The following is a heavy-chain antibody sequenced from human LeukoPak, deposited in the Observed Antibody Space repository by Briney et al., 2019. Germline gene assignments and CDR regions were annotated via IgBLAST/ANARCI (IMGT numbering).Heavy chain of an antibody. CDR3: ARGGVPGGFYGSFDY. CDR1: GGSVSSDTYY. CDR2: IYYGETT. V-gene: IGHV4-61*01. D-gene: IGHD3-3*01. Sequence: SETLSLTCSVSGGSVSSDTYYWSWIRQPPGKGLEWIGYIYYGETTNHNPSLQSRVTISVDTSKNQFSLKLNSVTAADTAVYYCARGGVPGGFYGSFDYWGQGTLVSVSS. J-gene: IGHJ4*02.